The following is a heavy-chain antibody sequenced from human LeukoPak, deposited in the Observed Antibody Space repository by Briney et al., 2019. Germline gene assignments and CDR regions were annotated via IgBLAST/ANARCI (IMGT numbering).Heavy chain of an antibody. D-gene: IGHD2-15*01. CDR1: GGSISSGGYY. CDR3: ETYCSGGSCYSHDASDI. Sequence: SEALSLTCTVSGGSISSGGYYWSWIRQHPGKGLEWIGYIYYGGSTYYNPSLKSRVTISVDTSKNQFSLKLSSVTAADTAVYYCETYCSGGSCYSHDASDIWGQGTMVTVSS. CDR2: IYYGGST. J-gene: IGHJ3*02. V-gene: IGHV4-31*03.